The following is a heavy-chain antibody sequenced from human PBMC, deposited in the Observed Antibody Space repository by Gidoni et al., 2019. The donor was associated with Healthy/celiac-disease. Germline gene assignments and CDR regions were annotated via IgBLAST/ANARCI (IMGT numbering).Heavy chain of an antibody. CDR2: INWNGGNT. CDR1: GFPFADYG. V-gene: IGHV3-20*04. CDR3: AREADVYFDY. J-gene: IGHJ4*02. Sequence: EVQLVESGGGVGRHGGSLRLPCAAAGFPFADYGMSWVRQAPGKGLEWVSGINWNGGNTGYADSVKGRFTISRDNAKNSLYLQMNSLRAEDTALYYCAREADVYFDYWGQGTLVTVSS.